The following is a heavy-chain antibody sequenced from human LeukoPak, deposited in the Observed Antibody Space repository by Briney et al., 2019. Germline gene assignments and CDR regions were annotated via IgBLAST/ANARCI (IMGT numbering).Heavy chain of an antibody. CDR3: AKDLQLALDY. Sequence: PGRSLRLSCAASGLTFSTYDMHWVRQAPGKGLEWVTVMSYDGSNKYYADSVKGRFTISRDNSKNTLYLQMNSLRADDTAVYYCAKDLQLALDYWGQGTLVTVSS. D-gene: IGHD6-13*01. CDR1: GLTFSTYD. CDR2: MSYDGSNK. V-gene: IGHV3-30*18. J-gene: IGHJ4*02.